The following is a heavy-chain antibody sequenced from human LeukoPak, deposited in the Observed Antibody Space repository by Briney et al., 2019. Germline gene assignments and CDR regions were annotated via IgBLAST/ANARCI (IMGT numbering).Heavy chain of an antibody. V-gene: IGHV3-7*01. D-gene: IGHD2-21*01. CDR2: IKEDGSAK. CDR3: TRDTGCSGGACYSFYDY. Sequence: GGSLRLACAASGFTFSSYWMTWVRQAPGQGLEWVANIKEDGSAKYHVDSVKGRFTISRDNAKNSLYLQMNSLRVEDTAVYYCTRDTGCSGGACYSFYDYWGQGTLVTVSS. J-gene: IGHJ4*02. CDR1: GFTFSSYW.